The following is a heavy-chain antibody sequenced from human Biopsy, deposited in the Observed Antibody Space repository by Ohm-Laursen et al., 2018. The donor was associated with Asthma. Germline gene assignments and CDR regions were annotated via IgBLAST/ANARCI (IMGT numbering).Heavy chain of an antibody. Sequence: SLRLSCTASGFAFSNYGMHWVRQAPGKGLDWVAVISFDGSNKNYTDSVKGRFTISRDNSRNTLHLQMNSLRAEDTAVYYCAKDVFPGWELRRGPDYWGQGTLVTVPS. CDR1: GFAFSNYG. J-gene: IGHJ4*02. V-gene: IGHV3-30*18. CDR2: ISFDGSNK. CDR3: AKDVFPGWELRRGPDY. D-gene: IGHD1-26*01.